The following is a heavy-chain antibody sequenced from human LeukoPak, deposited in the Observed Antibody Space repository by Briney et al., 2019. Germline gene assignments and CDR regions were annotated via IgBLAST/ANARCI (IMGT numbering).Heavy chain of an antibody. CDR1: GGSVNSQNYY. CDR2: IYNNVRT. D-gene: IGHD3-22*01. Sequence: PSETLSLTCTVSGGSVNSQNYYWNWIRQPPGKGLEWIGYIYNNVRTNYNPSLKSRVAIFVDTSTNQFSLRLSSVIAADTAVYYCARTEGSYYDSSGYYYWGQGTLVTVSS. V-gene: IGHV4-61*01. CDR3: ARTEGSYYDSSGYYY. J-gene: IGHJ4*02.